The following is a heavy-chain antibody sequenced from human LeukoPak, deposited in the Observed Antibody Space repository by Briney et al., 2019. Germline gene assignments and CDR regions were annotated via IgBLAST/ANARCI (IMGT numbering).Heavy chain of an antibody. CDR1: GFTFDDYG. D-gene: IGHD3-10*02. CDR2: INWNGGST. V-gene: IGHV3-20*04. J-gene: IGHJ4*02. Sequence: PGGSLRLSCAASGFTFDDYGMSWVRQAPGKGLEWVSGINWNGGSTGYADSVKGRFTISRDNARNSLYLQMNSLRAEDTAVYYCARGTMFPYYFDYWGQGTLVTVSS. CDR3: ARGTMFPYYFDY.